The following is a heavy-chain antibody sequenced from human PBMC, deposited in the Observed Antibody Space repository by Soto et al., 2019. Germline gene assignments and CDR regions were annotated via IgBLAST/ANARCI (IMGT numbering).Heavy chain of an antibody. D-gene: IGHD3-3*01. CDR1: GFSLTTNGVG. J-gene: IGHJ4*02. V-gene: IGHV2-5*02. CDR3: ARMDFWGGTIDY. Sequence: QITLKESGPALVKPTQTLTLTCAFSGFSLTTNGVGVGWIRQPPGKALEWLALIYWDDDKLYSPSLKSRLTITKDTSKNQVVLRMTNMDPVDTATYFCARMDFWGGTIDYWGQGTLVPVSS. CDR2: IYWDDDK.